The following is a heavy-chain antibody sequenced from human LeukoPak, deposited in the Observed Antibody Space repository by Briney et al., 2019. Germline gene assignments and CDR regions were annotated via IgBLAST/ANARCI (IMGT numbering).Heavy chain of an antibody. J-gene: IGHJ6*03. D-gene: IGHD3-16*01. CDR3: AGAIYDYVWEFHRYYYYYYMDV. V-gene: IGHV4-61*02. CDR2: IYTSGST. CDR1: GGSISSGSYY. Sequence: PSETLSLTCTVSGGSISSGSYYWSWIRQPAGKGLEWIVRIYTSGSTNYNPSLKSRVTISVDTSKNQFSLKLSSVTAADTAAYYCAGAIYDYVWEFHRYYYYYYMDVWGKGTTVTISS.